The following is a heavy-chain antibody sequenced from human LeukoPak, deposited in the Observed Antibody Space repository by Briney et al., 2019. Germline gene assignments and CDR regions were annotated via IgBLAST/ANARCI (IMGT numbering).Heavy chain of an antibody. D-gene: IGHD4-17*01. V-gene: IGHV3-13*01. CDR1: GFTFSSYD. J-gene: IGHJ2*01. Sequence: GGSLRLSCAASGFTFSSYDMHWVRQPTGKGLEWVSGIGTAGDTYHLGSVKGRFTISRENAKNSLYLQMNSLRAGDTAVYYCARGGDLQAGWFDLWGRGNLVSVSS. CDR2: IGTAGDT. CDR3: ARGGDLQAGWFDL.